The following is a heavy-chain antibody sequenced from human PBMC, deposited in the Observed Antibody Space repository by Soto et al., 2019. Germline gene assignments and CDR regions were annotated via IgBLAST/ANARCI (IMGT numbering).Heavy chain of an antibody. CDR2: VYHGGST. V-gene: IGHV4-39*02. CDR3: ARVGPWVPYYYDSSPYTFENWFDP. Sequence: SETLSLTCTVSGGSVSNSNYYWGWIRQSPGKGLEWIGSVYHGGSTYYNPSLNSRVTLSIDMTNNHVSLILNSVTAADTAVYYCARVGPWVPYYYDSSPYTFENWFDPWGQGTLVTVSS. CDR1: GGSVSNSNYY. J-gene: IGHJ5*02. D-gene: IGHD3-22*01.